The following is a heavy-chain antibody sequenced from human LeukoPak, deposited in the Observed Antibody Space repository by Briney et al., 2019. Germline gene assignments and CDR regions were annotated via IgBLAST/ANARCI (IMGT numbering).Heavy chain of an antibody. Sequence: GGSLRLSCAASGFTFSSYGMHWVRQAPGKGLEWVAVIWYDASNKYYADSVRGRFTISRDNSKNTLYLQMNSLRAEDTAVYYCARGYQDIVVVPAGYYMDVWGKGTTVTVSS. V-gene: IGHV3-33*01. CDR1: GFTFSSYG. CDR3: ARGYQDIVVVPAGYYMDV. J-gene: IGHJ6*03. CDR2: IWYDASNK. D-gene: IGHD2-2*01.